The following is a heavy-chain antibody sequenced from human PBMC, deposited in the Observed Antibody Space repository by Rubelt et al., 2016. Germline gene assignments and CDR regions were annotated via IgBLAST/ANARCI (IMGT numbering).Heavy chain of an antibody. V-gene: IGHV1-46*01. CDR2: ITSSGGST. D-gene: IGHD3-22*01. CDR3: ARDLVGVVITTHDAFDI. J-gene: IGHJ3*02. CDR1: GHNFIGYH. Sequence: QEQLVQSGAEVRKPGASVSISCKPSGHNFIGYHIHWVRQAHGQGLEWMGIITSSGGSTSYAQKFQGRVTITADKSTSTAYMELSSLRSEDTAVYYCARDLVGVVITTHDAFDIWGQGTMVTVSS.